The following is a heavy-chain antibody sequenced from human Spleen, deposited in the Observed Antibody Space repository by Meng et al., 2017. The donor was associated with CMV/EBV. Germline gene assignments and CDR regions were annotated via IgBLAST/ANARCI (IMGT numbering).Heavy chain of an antibody. J-gene: IGHJ4*02. CDR3: ANRWL. CDR2: IRGSDAKT. D-gene: IGHD5-24*01. V-gene: IGHV3-23*01. Sequence: GSLRLSCAASGFTLSSYGTSWVRQAPGKGLEWVSTIRGSDAKTYYADSVKGRFTISRDDSKNTMFLQMNSLRAEDTAFYYCANRWLWGQGTLVTVSS. CDR1: GFTLSSYG.